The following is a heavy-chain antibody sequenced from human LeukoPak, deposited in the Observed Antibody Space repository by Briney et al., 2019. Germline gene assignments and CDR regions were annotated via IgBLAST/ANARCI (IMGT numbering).Heavy chain of an antibody. J-gene: IGHJ4*02. Sequence: GGSLRLSCAASGFTFSSYWMHWVRQAPGKGPVWISHISSGDGTNIGYADSVKGRFTISRDNAKNTLYLQMSSLRAEDTAMYYCARISLSGWVNDHWGQGTLVTVSS. CDR2: ISSGDGTNI. D-gene: IGHD6-19*01. CDR3: ARISLSGWVNDH. CDR1: GFTFSSYW. V-gene: IGHV3-74*01.